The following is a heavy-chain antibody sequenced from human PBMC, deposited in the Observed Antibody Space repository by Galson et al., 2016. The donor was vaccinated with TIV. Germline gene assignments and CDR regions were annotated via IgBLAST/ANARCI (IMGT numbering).Heavy chain of an antibody. CDR3: ARDRASGGTTYYYGLGV. J-gene: IGHJ6*02. CDR1: GFGFSDYA. Sequence: SLRLSCAAFGFGFSDYAIHWVRQAPGKGLEWVAVIAYDGSDKYYADSVKGRFTISRDNSKNTLYLQMNSLRVEDMAVYYCARDRASGGTTYYYGLGVWGQGTTVIVSS. CDR2: IAYDGSDK. D-gene: IGHD2/OR15-2a*01. V-gene: IGHV3-30-3*01.